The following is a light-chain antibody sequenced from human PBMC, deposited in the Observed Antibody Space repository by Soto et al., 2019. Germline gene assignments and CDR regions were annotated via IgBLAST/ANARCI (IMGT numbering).Light chain of an antibody. Sequence: QSALTQPASVSGSPGQSITISCTGTSSDIGRYNRVSWYQQPPGTAPKLIIYEVHHRPSGVPDRFSGSKSGNTASLTLSGLQVEDDSDYYCNSFTTTSSEGFATGPKVTV. V-gene: IGLV2-18*02. CDR1: SSDIGRYNR. CDR3: NSFTTTSSEG. J-gene: IGLJ1*01. CDR2: EVH.